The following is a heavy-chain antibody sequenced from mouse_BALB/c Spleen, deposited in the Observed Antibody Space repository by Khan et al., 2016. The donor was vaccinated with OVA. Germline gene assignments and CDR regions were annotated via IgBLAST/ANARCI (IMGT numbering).Heavy chain of an antibody. V-gene: IGHV1-80*01. CDR2: IYPGDGNT. Sequence: QMQLEESGAELVRPGSSVKISCKASGYAFSSYWMNWVKQRPGQGLEWIGQIYPGDGNTKYNGKFKGKVTLTADKSSNTAYMQLSSLTSEDSAVYFCARSGYDYFAYWGQGTLVTVSA. CDR3: ARSGYDYFAY. CDR1: GYAFSSYW. J-gene: IGHJ3*01. D-gene: IGHD2-14*01.